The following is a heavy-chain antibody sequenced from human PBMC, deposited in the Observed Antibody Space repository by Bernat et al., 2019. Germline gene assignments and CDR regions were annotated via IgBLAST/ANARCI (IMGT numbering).Heavy chain of an antibody. J-gene: IGHJ4*02. CDR3: TTAYDILTGYYHY. CDR2: IKSKTDGGTT. CDR1: GFTFNNAW. V-gene: IGHV3-15*01. D-gene: IGHD3-9*01. Sequence: EGHLVESGGGLVKPGGSLTLSCAASGFTFNNAWMSWVRQAPGKGLEWVGRIKSKTDGGTTDYAAPVRVRFTISRDDSKNTLYLQMNSLRTEDTAVYYCTTAYDILTGYYHYWGQGTLVTVSS.